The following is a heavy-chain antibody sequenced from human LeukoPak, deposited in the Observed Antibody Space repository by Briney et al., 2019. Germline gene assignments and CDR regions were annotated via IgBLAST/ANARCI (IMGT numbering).Heavy chain of an antibody. J-gene: IGHJ4*02. D-gene: IGHD6-19*01. V-gene: IGHV4-4*09. CDR2: IYTTGSG. CDR1: GGSISSYY. CDR3: ARLRGSSGSFLGL. Sequence: PSETLSLTCTVSGGSISSYYWSWIRQPPGKGLEWIGYIYTTGSGNYNPSLKSRVTISVDTSKNQFSLKLNSVTAADTAVYYCARLRGSSGSFLGLWGQGTLVTVSS.